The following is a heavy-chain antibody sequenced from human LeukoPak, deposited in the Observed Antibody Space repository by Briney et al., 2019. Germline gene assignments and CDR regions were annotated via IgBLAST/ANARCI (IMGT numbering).Heavy chain of an antibody. CDR2: ISSSSSFI. D-gene: IGHD6-13*01. CDR3: TREGILAGVDY. Sequence: PGGSLRLSCAASGFTFSSYSMKWVRQAPGKGLEWVSSISSSSSFIYYADSVKGRFTISRDNAKNSLYLQMNSLRAEDTAVYYCTREGILAGVDYWGQGTLVTVSS. V-gene: IGHV3-21*01. J-gene: IGHJ4*02. CDR1: GFTFSSYS.